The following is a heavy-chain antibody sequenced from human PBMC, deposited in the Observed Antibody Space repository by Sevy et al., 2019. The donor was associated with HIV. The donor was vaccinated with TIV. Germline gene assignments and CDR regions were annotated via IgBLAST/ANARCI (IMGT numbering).Heavy chain of an antibody. CDR1: GGTFSIYA. CDR2: IIPILCTV. Sequence: ASVKVSCKASGGTFSIYAISWVRQAPGQGLEWMGGIIPILCTVNYTQKFQGRVTITADESTSTAYMELSSLRSEDTAVYYCARDHAFSGQQLVRNYYCYGMDVWGQGTTVTVSS. D-gene: IGHD6-13*01. V-gene: IGHV1-69*13. J-gene: IGHJ6*02. CDR3: ARDHAFSGQQLVRNYYCYGMDV.